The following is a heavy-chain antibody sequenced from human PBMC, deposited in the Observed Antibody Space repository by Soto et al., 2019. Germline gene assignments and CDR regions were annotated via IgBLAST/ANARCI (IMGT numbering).Heavy chain of an antibody. J-gene: IGHJ4*02. Sequence: PGGSLRLSCAASGFTFSRYAMSWVRQAPGKGLEWVSAISGSGGSTYYADSVKGRFTISRDNSKNTLYLQMNSLRAEDTAVYYCAKDLYYDILTGPFDYWGQGTLVTVSS. CDR3: AKDLYYDILTGPFDY. V-gene: IGHV3-23*01. D-gene: IGHD3-9*01. CDR1: GFTFSRYA. CDR2: ISGSGGST.